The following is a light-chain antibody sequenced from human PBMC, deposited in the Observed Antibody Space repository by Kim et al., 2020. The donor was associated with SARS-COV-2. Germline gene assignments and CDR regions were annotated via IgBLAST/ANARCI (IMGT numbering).Light chain of an antibody. CDR1: QSVNSY. Sequence: EIVMTQSPATLSVSPGESPTLSCRASQSVNSYLAWYQQKPGQAPRLLIHGASARATGIPARFSGSGSGTEFTLSISSLQSEDFALYYCQQYKDWPLTFGGGTKVDIK. V-gene: IGKV3-15*01. CDR3: QQYKDWPLT. CDR2: GAS. J-gene: IGKJ4*01.